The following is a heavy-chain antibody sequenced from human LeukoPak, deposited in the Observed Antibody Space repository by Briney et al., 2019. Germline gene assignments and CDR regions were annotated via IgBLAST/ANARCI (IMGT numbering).Heavy chain of an antibody. CDR3: ARGAAAGRFDFDY. V-gene: IGHV1-2*02. CDR2: TNPNSGGT. Sequence: ASVKLSCTASGYTFTGYYMHWVRRAPGQGLEWMGWTNPNSGGTNYAQKFQGRVTMTRDTSISTAYMELSRLRSDDTAVYYCARGAAAGRFDFDYWGQGTLVTVSS. D-gene: IGHD6-13*01. J-gene: IGHJ4*02. CDR1: GYTFTGYY.